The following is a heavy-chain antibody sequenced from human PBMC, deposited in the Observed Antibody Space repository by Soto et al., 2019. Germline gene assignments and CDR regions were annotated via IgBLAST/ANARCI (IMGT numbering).Heavy chain of an antibody. V-gene: IGHV3-33*01. CDR3: ARLGGSYLDY. D-gene: IGHD1-26*01. J-gene: IGHJ4*02. CDR2: IWYDASKQ. CDR1: GFTFSNDG. Sequence: QVQLVESGGGVVQPGRSLRLSCAASGFTFSNDGMHWVRQAPGKRLEWVALIWYDASKQYYADSVKGRFTISRDNTKNTLWLQMNSLRAEDTAVYYCARLGGSYLDYWGQGTLVTVSS.